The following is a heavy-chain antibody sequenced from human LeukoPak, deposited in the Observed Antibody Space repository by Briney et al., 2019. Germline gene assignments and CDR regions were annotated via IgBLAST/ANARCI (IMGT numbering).Heavy chain of an antibody. CDR3: GRQYYSYFYYYLDL. V-gene: IGHV4-38-2*01. D-gene: IGHD2/OR15-2a*01. CDR1: GFPINNAYY. J-gene: IGHJ6*03. Sequence: SETLSLTCAVSGFPINNAYYWVGIRQPPGKGLEWIGSLYHPDSTYYNPSLKSRVTMSVDTSRNQFSLKLSFVTAADTAVYHCGRQYYSYFYYYLDLWGTGTTVTVSS. CDR2: LYHPDST.